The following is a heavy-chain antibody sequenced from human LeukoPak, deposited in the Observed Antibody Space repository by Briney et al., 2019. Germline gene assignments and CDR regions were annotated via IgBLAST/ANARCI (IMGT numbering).Heavy chain of an antibody. CDR2: ISFGDSDS. CDR3: ATARPHRGFDI. Sequence: GESLKISCKGSGYSFTSYWIGWVRQMPGKGLEWMGIISFGDSDSRYSPSFQGQVTVSVDKSINTAYLQWSSLKASDTAMYYCATARPHRGFDIWGQGTMVTVSS. V-gene: IGHV5-51*01. CDR1: GYSFTSYW. J-gene: IGHJ3*02.